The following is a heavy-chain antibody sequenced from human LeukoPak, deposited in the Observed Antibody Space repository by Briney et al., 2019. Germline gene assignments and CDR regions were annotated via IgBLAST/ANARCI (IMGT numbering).Heavy chain of an antibody. J-gene: IGHJ4*02. CDR1: GITLSNYG. D-gene: IGHD3-10*01. Sequence: GGSLRLSCAVSGITLSNYGMSWVRQAPGKGLEWVAGISGSGGRTNYADSVKGRFTISRDNPKNTLYLQMNSLRVEDTAVYFCAKRGVVIPVNLVGFQKEAYHFDSWGQGALVTVSS. CDR2: ISGSGGRT. V-gene: IGHV3-23*01. CDR3: AKRGVVIPVNLVGFQKEAYHFDS.